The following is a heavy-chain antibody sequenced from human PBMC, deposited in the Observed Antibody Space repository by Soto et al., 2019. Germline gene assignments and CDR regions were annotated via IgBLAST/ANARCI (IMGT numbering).Heavy chain of an antibody. Sequence: SETLSLTCTVSGVSINTYYWNWIRQTPGKGLEWIGCISNREGTVYNPSLESRVTVSLDTSTNEFSLMVSSVTAADTAVYYCAGRRQSNIFITQANWLDPWGQGALVTVSS. D-gene: IGHD3-22*01. J-gene: IGHJ5*02. CDR3: AGRRQSNIFITQANWLDP. V-gene: IGHV4-59*08. CDR2: ISNREGT. CDR1: GVSINTYY.